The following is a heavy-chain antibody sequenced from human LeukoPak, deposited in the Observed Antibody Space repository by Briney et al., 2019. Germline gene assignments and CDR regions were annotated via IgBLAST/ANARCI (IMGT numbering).Heavy chain of an antibody. V-gene: IGHV7-4-1*02. Sequence: ASVKVSCKASEYTFTSYSMNWVRLAPGQGLEWMGWINTKTGNPAYAQGFTGRFVFSLDTSVSTAYLQISSLKVEDTAVYYCAQDTSTDVFNYWGQGTLVTVSS. J-gene: IGHJ4*02. CDR2: INTKTGNP. CDR1: EYTFTSYS. CDR3: AQDTSTDVFNY. D-gene: IGHD5-18*01.